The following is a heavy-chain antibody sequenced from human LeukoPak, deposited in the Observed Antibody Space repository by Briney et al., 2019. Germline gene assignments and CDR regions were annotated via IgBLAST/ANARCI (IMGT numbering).Heavy chain of an antibody. V-gene: IGHV1-8*01. Sequence: ASVKVSCKASGYTFTSYDINWVRQATGQGLEWMGWMNPNSGNTGYAQEFQGRVTMTRNTSISTAYMELSSLRSEDTAVYYCAIGLRLYSSIWYIMATREYYFDYWGQGTLVTVSS. J-gene: IGHJ4*02. CDR3: AIGLRLYSSIWYIMATREYYFDY. CDR1: GYTFTSYD. D-gene: IGHD6-13*01. CDR2: MNPNSGNT.